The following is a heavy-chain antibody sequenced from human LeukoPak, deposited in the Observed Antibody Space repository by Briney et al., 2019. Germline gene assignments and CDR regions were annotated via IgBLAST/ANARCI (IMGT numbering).Heavy chain of an antibody. D-gene: IGHD3-10*01. CDR2: IKQYGSEK. Sequence: GGSLRLSCVASGFTFSNYWMSWVRQAPGKGLEWVANIKQYGSEKYYVDSVKGRFTVSRDNAKNSLYLQMNSLRAEDTAVYYCARGDYFGSGTSFIDAFDVSGQGTMVTVS. CDR3: ARGDYFGSGTSFIDAFDV. V-gene: IGHV3-7*01. J-gene: IGHJ3*01. CDR1: GFTFSNYW.